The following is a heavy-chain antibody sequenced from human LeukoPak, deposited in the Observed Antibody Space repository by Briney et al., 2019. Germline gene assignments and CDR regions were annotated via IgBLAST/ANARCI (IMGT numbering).Heavy chain of an antibody. CDR2: IYSSGST. CDR1: GGSISSSYYY. V-gene: IGHV4-39*02. D-gene: IGHD6-19*01. J-gene: IGHJ4*02. CDR3: ARDVSGWADY. Sequence: SETLSLTCTVSGGSISSSYYYWGWIRQPPGKGLEWIGSIYSSGSTYYNPSLKSRVAISVDTSKNQFSLKLTSVTAADTAVYYCARDVSGWADYWGQGTLVTVSS.